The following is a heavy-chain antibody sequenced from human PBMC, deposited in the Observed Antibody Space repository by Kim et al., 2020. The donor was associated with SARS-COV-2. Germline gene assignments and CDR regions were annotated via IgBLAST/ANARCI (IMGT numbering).Heavy chain of an antibody. J-gene: IGHJ4*02. D-gene: IGHD3-22*01. Sequence: SDSPSFQGHVTISADKSISTAYLQWSSLKASDTAMYYCARLGDSSGSFDYWGQGTLVTVSS. V-gene: IGHV5-10-1*01. CDR3: ARLGDSSGSFDY.